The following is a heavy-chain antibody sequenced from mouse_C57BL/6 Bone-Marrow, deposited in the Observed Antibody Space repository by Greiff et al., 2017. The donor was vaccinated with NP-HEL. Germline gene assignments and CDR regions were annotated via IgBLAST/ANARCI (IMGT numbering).Heavy chain of an antibody. CDR1: GYTFTSYG. J-gene: IGHJ2*01. V-gene: IGHV1-81*01. Sequence: VKLQESGAELARPGASVKLSCKASGYTFTSYGISWVKQRTGQGLEWIGEIYPRSGNTYYNEKFKGKATLTADKSSSTAYMELHSLTSEDSAVYFCAMGFYGNYEGDYWGQGTTLTVSS. CDR3: AMGFYGNYEGDY. CDR2: IYPRSGNT. D-gene: IGHD2-1*01.